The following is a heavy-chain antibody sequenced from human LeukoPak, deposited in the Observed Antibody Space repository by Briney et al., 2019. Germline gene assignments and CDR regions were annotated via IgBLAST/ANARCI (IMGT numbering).Heavy chain of an antibody. D-gene: IGHD3-16*01. V-gene: IGHV4-38-2*02. Sequence: PSETLSLTCTVSGYSISSGYYWGWIRPPPGKGLEWIGSIYHSGSTFDNPSLKSRVTISIDTSKNQFSLRLSSVTAADTAVYYCARGRSGLPISWGQGTLVTVSS. CDR2: IYHSGST. J-gene: IGHJ5*02. CDR1: GYSISSGYY. CDR3: ARGRSGLPIS.